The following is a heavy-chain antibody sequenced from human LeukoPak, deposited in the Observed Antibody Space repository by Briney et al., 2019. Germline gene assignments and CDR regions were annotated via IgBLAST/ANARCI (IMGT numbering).Heavy chain of an antibody. Sequence: PGGSLRLSCAASGFTFSSYWMSWVRQAPGKGLEWVANIKHDGSEKYYVDSVKGRFTISRDNAKTSLYLQMNSLRTDDTAIYYCARNRYFSGSRSYDYWDQGTLVTVSS. V-gene: IGHV3-7*01. CDR1: GFTFSSYW. CDR3: ARNRYFSGSRSYDY. CDR2: IKHDGSEK. J-gene: IGHJ4*02. D-gene: IGHD3-10*01.